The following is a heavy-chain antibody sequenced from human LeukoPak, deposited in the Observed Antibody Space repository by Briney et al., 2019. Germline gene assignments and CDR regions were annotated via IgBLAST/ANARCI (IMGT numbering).Heavy chain of an antibody. CDR2: IYRYNT. D-gene: IGHD6-19*01. CDR1: GFTVSSNS. V-gene: IGHV3-66*03. J-gene: IGHJ6*03. CDR3: AREGVWQWLVKENYYYYYYMDV. Sequence: GGPLRLSCTVSGFTVSSNSMSGVPQAPGKGLEWVSFIYRYNTHYSDSVKGRFTICRDNSKTTLYLQMNSLRDEDTAVYYCAREGVWQWLVKENYYYYYYMDVWGKGTTVTVSS.